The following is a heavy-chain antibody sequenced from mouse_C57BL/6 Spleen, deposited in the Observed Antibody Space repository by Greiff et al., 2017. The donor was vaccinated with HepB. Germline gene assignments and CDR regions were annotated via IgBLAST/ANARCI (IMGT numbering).Heavy chain of an antibody. CDR1: GFNIKNTY. CDR3: AREGPYYGSSLYYAMDY. CDR2: IDPANGNT. J-gene: IGHJ4*01. Sequence: EVKLQQSVAELVRPGASVKLSCTASGFNIKNTYMHWVKQRPEQGLEWIGRIDPANGNTKYAPKFQGKATITADTSSNTAYLQLSSLTSEDTAIYYCAREGPYYGSSLYYAMDYWGQGTSVTVSS. V-gene: IGHV14-3*01. D-gene: IGHD1-1*01.